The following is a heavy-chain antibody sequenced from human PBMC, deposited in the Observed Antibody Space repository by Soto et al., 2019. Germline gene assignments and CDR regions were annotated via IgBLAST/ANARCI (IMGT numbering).Heavy chain of an antibody. CDR2: IKQDGSRK. V-gene: IGHV3-7*01. Sequence: HPGGSLRLSCAASGFTFGNYWMTWVRQAPGKGLEWVANIKQDGSRKDYVDSVKGRFTVSRDNAKNSLYLQMDSLSAGDTAMYCCARDWSPFDLWGQGTLVTVSS. J-gene: IGHJ4*02. CDR3: ARDWSPFDL. CDR1: GFTFGNYW. D-gene: IGHD3-3*01.